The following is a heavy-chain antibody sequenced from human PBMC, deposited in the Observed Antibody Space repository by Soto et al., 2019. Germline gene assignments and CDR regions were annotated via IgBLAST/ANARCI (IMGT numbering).Heavy chain of an antibody. CDR2: INAGNGNT. Sequence: QVQLVQSGAEEKKPGASVKVSCKASGYTFTSHAMHWVRQAPGQRLEWMGRINAGNGNTKYSQKFQGRVTITTDTSASTAYMELSSLRSEDTAVYYCVRDGIAAAGTSWFDPWGQGTLVTVSS. J-gene: IGHJ5*02. CDR1: GYTFTSHA. CDR3: VRDGIAAAGTSWFDP. V-gene: IGHV1-3*05. D-gene: IGHD6-13*01.